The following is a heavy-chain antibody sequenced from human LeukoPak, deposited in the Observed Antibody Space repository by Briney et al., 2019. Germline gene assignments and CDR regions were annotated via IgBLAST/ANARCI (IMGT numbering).Heavy chain of an antibody. CDR2: INHSGST. J-gene: IGHJ4*02. CDR3: ARGHYDYVWGSYRYTFALFDY. V-gene: IGHV4-34*01. Sequence: KPSETLSLTCAVYGGSFSGYYWSWIRQPPGKGLEWIGEINHSGSTNYNPSLKSRVTISVDTSKNQFSLKLSSVTAADTAVYYCARGHYDYVWGSYRYTFALFDYWGQGTLVTVSS. D-gene: IGHD3-16*02. CDR1: GGSFSGYY.